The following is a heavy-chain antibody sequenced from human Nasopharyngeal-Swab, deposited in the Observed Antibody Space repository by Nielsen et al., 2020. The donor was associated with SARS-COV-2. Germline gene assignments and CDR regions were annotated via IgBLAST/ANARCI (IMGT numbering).Heavy chain of an antibody. V-gene: IGHV5-51*01. CDR1: GYSFTSYW. D-gene: IGHD4-23*01. CDR2: IYPGDSDT. J-gene: IGHJ3*02. Sequence: GESLKISCKGSGYSFTSYWIGWVRQMPGKGLEWIGIIYPGDSDTRYSPSFQGQVHISADKSISTAYLQWSSLKPADTAMYYGARQTIYGGNSHDAFDIWGQGTMVTVSS. CDR3: ARQTIYGGNSHDAFDI.